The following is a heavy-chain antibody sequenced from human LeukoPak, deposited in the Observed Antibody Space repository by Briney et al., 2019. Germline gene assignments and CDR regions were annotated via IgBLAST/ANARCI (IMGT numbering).Heavy chain of an antibody. CDR2: IKQDGSEK. CDR1: GFTFSSYW. V-gene: IGHV3-7*01. D-gene: IGHD2-2*02. CDR3: ARDGDCGSTSCYKEWNWFDP. J-gene: IGHJ5*02. Sequence: GGSLRLSCAASGFTFSSYWMSWVRQAPGKGLEWVANIKQDGSEKYYVDSVKGRFTISRDNAKNSLYLQMNSLRAEDTAVYYCARDGDCGSTSCYKEWNWFDPWGQGTLVTVSS.